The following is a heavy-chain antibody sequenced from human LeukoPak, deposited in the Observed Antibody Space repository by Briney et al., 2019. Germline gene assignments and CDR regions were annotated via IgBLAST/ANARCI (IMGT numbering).Heavy chain of an antibody. Sequence: KPSETLSLTCTVSVGSISSYYWSWIRRPPGKGLEWIGYIYYSGSTNYNPSLKSRLTISVDASKNQFSLKLSSVTATDTAVYYCTSLTTVTQGYFESWGPGTLVTVSS. CDR3: TSLTTVTQGYFES. J-gene: IGHJ4*02. CDR1: VGSISSYY. CDR2: IYYSGST. V-gene: IGHV4-59*08. D-gene: IGHD4-17*01.